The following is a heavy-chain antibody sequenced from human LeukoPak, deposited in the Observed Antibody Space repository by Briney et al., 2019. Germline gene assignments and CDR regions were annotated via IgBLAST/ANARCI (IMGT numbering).Heavy chain of an antibody. CDR1: GFTVSSNY. CDR3: AMQGYYDSSGRHFDY. CDR2: IYSGGST. V-gene: IGHV3-66*02. Sequence: GGSLRLSCAASGFTVSSNYMSWVRQAPGKGLEWVSVIYSGGSTYYADSVQGRFTISRDNSKNTLYLQMNSLRAEDTAVYYCAMQGYYDSSGRHFDYWGQGTLVGVSS. J-gene: IGHJ4*02. D-gene: IGHD3-22*01.